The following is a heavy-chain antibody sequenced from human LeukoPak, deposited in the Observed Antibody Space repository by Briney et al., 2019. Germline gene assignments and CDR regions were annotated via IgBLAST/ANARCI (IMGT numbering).Heavy chain of an antibody. CDR1: GGTFSSYA. Sequence: SVKVSCKASGGTFSSYAISWVRQAPGQGLEWMGGIIPIFGTANYAQKFRGRVTITTDESTSTAYMELSSLRSEDTAVYYCARDDQPENYYDSSQWDYWGQGTLVTVSS. CDR2: IIPIFGTA. V-gene: IGHV1-69*05. J-gene: IGHJ4*02. CDR3: ARDDQPENYYDSSQWDY. D-gene: IGHD3-22*01.